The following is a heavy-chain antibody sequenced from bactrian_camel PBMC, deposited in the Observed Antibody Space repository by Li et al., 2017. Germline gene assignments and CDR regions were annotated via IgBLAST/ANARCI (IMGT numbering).Heavy chain of an antibody. V-gene: IGHV3S55*01. CDR2: IDNDGSI. CDR1: GLTLSSYC. D-gene: IGHD3*01. J-gene: IGHJ4*01. Sequence: HVQLVESGGGAVQAGGTLRLSCAASGLTLSSYCMGWFRQAPGKEREGVAMIDNDGSISYPDSVKGRFTISYDNAKNNLYLRMTTLKPDDTAMNYCAAAGPPFACYAGEWFTPAGRGTQVTVS.